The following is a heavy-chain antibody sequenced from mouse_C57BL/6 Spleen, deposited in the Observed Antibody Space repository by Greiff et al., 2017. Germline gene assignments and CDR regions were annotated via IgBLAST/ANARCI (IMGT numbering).Heavy chain of an antibody. CDR3: ANLYYGNYPYYYAMDY. CDR2: IWSGGST. J-gene: IGHJ4*01. V-gene: IGHV2-4*01. D-gene: IGHD2-1*01. CDR1: GFSLTSYG. Sequence: VQLQESGPGLVQPSQSLSITCTVSGFSLTSYGVHWVRQPPGKGLEWLGVIWSGGSTDYNAAFISRLSISKDNSKSQVFFKMNSLQADDTAIYYCANLYYGNYPYYYAMDYWGQGTSVTVSS.